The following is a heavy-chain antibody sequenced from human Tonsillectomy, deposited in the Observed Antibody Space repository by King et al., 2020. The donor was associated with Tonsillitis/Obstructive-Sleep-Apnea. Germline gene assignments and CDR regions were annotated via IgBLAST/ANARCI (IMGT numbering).Heavy chain of an antibody. CDR1: GGSLSSYS. J-gene: IGHJ6*03. CDR3: EREGRRTRGQGERDG. CDR2: IYYSGST. D-gene: IGHD3-16*01. V-gene: IGHV4-59*01. Sequence: PLQASCPGLVTPSSTLSLPFTVSGGSLSSYSWSLLRPPPETGLEWIGYIYYSGSTNYNPSLKSRVTMSLDTAKNQFSLQRSSVTAADTAGEDCEREGRRTRGQGERDGGGKGTTGT.